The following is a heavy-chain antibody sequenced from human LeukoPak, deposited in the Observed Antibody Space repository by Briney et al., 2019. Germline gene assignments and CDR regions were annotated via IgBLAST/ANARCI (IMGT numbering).Heavy chain of an antibody. CDR1: GFTFGDYA. CDR3: TRDRGSYGMDV. J-gene: IGHJ6*02. CDR2: IRSKAYGGTT. Sequence: GGSLRLSCTASGFTFGDYAMSWVRQAPGKGLEWVGFIRSKAYGGTTEYAASVKGRFTISRDDSKSIAYLQMNSLKTEDTAVYYCTRDRGSYGMDVWGQGTTVTVSS. V-gene: IGHV3-49*04. D-gene: IGHD5-12*01.